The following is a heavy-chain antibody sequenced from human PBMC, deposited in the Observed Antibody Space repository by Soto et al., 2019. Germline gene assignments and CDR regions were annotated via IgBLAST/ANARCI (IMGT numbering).Heavy chain of an antibody. Sequence: QVQLVESGGGVVQPGRSLRLSCAASGFTFSSYGMHWVRQAPGKGLEWVAVISYDGSNKYYADSVKGRFTISRDNSKNTLYLQMNSLRAEDTAVYYCAKEGIAAAGTGVEFGFDYWGQGTLVTVSS. CDR2: ISYDGSNK. V-gene: IGHV3-30*18. J-gene: IGHJ4*02. CDR3: AKEGIAAAGTGVEFGFDY. D-gene: IGHD6-13*01. CDR1: GFTFSSYG.